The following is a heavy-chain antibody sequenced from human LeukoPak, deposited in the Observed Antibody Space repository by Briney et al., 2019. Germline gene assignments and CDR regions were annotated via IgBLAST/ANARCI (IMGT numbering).Heavy chain of an antibody. V-gene: IGHV3-66*02. CDR1: GFTVSSNY. Sequence: GSLRLSCAASGFTVSSNYMSWVRQAPGKGLEWVSVIYSVGSTYYADSVKGRFTLSRDNSKNTLYLQMNSLRAEDTAVYYCATNYDSSGYSFDYWGQGTLVTVSS. CDR2: IYSVGST. CDR3: ATNYDSSGYSFDY. D-gene: IGHD3-22*01. J-gene: IGHJ4*02.